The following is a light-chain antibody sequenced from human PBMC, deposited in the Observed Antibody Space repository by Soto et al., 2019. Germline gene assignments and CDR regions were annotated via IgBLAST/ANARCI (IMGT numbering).Light chain of an antibody. CDR2: GAS. J-gene: IGKJ1*01. V-gene: IGKV3-20*01. CDR1: QSVSSSY. CDR3: QQYGSSPAWT. Sequence: EIVLTQSRSTLSLSPGQRPTLSCRARQSVSSSYLAWYQQKPRQAPRLXIYGASSRATGIPDRFSGSGSGTDFTPTISRLEPEDFAVYYCQQYGSSPAWTFGQGTKVDIK.